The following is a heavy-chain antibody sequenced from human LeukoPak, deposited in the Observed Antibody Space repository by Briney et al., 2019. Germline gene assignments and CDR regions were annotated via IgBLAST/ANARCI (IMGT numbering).Heavy chain of an antibody. CDR2: IYYSGST. V-gene: IGHV4-39*02. CDR3: ARDDIAVAGTTRQGYFDY. Sequence: KPSETLSLTCTVSGGSISSSSYYWGWIRQPPGKGLEWIGSIYYSGSTYYNPSLKSRVTISVDTSKNQFSLKLSSVTAADTAVYYCARDDIAVAGTTRQGYFDYWGQGTLVTVSS. J-gene: IGHJ4*02. D-gene: IGHD6-19*01. CDR1: GGSISSSSYY.